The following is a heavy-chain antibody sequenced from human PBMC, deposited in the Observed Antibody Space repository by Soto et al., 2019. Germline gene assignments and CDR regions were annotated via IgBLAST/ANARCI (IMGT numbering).Heavy chain of an antibody. J-gene: IGHJ4*02. CDR1: GYTFTDFD. D-gene: IGHD3-9*01. CDR2: MNPNTGNR. Sequence: QVQLVQSGPEVKKPGAPVKISCQASGYTFTDFDINWVRQATGQGREWKGWMNPNTGNRRYAHRFQGRLIMTRDTSISTAYIEMGSLNSEDTAVYYCARGKLATLTDFWGQGTLATVSS. V-gene: IGHV1-8*02. CDR3: ARGKLATLTDF.